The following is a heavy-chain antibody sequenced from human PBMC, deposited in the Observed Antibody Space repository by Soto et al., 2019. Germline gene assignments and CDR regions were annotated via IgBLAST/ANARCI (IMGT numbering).Heavy chain of an antibody. V-gene: IGHV3-33*01. CDR3: ARGSYYDSSGYYPLDY. CDR2: IWYDGGNK. D-gene: IGHD3-22*01. Sequence: GGSLRLSCAASGFTFSSYGMHWVRQAPGKGLEWVAVIWYDGGNKYYADSVKGRFTISRDNSKNTLYLQMNSLRAEDTAVYYCARGSYYDSSGYYPLDYWGQGTLVTVSS. CDR1: GFTFSSYG. J-gene: IGHJ4*02.